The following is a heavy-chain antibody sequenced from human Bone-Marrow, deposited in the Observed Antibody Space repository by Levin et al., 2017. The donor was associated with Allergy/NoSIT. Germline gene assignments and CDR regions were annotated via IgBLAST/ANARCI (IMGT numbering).Heavy chain of an antibody. CDR1: GFTFSSYA. CDR2: ISGSGTIT. D-gene: IGHD6-19*01. Sequence: LSLTCAASGFTFSSYAMSWVRQAPGKGLEWVSSISGSGTITHYAESVKGRFTIPRDISKNMLHLQMNSLRAEDTAIYFCAKEGLAVAGYYFDSWGQGTLVTVSS. V-gene: IGHV3-23*01. J-gene: IGHJ4*02. CDR3: AKEGLAVAGYYFDS.